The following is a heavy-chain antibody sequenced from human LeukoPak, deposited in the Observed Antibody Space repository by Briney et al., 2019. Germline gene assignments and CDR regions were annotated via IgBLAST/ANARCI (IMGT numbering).Heavy chain of an antibody. CDR2: INPSGGNT. CDR3: AGVGYCSSTSCPNWFDP. CDR1: GYTFTSYY. J-gene: IGHJ5*02. V-gene: IGHV1-46*01. D-gene: IGHD2-2*01. Sequence: ASVKVSCKASGYTFTSYYMHWVRQAPGQGLEWMGIINPSGGNTRYAQKLQGRVTMTTDTSTSTAYMELRSLRSDDTAVYYCAGVGYCSSTSCPNWFDPWGQGTLVTVSS.